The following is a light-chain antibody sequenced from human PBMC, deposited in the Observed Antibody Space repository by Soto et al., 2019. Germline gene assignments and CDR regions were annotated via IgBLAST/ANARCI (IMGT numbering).Light chain of an antibody. J-gene: IGLJ2*01. CDR3: LLSYNAARV. CDR2: DTS. Sequence: QAVVTQEPSLTVSPGGTVTLTCGSSTGAVTSNHHPYWFQQKAGQAPRTLIYDTSNKHSWTPARFSGSLLGDKAALTLSGAQPEDEAQYYCLLSYNAARVFGGATKLTVL. CDR1: TGAVTSNHH. V-gene: IGLV7-46*01.